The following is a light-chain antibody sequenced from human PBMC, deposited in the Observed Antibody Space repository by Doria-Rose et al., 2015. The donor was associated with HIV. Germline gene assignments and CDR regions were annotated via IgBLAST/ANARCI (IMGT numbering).Light chain of an antibody. CDR2: GNI. J-gene: IGLJ1*01. CDR1: SSNIGAGYD. V-gene: IGLV1-40*01. CDR3: QSYDSSLSGYV. Sequence: QTVVTQEPSVSEAPGQRVTISCTGSSSNIGAGYDVHWYQQRPGTAPKLLIYGNINRPSGVPERISGSKSGTSASLAITGLQAEDEADYYCQSYDSSLSGYVFGTGTKVTVL.